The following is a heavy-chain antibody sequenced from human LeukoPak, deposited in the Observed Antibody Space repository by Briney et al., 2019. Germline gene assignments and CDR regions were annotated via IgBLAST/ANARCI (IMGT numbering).Heavy chain of an antibody. CDR2: IRYDGDNK. D-gene: IGHD2-15*01. V-gene: IGHV3-30*02. Sequence: GGSLRLSCAASGFTFSGYGMHWVRQAPGKGLEWVAFIRYDGDNKYYTDSVKGRFTISRDNSKNTLYLQMNSLRAEDTAIYYCAKNGDRGAYCSGGSCYPYYYYYMHVWGKGTTVTISS. CDR3: AKNGDRGAYCSGGSCYPYYYYYMHV. J-gene: IGHJ6*03. CDR1: GFTFSGYG.